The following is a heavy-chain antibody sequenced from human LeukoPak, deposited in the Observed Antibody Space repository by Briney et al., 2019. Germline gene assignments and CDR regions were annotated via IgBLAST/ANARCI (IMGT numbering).Heavy chain of an antibody. V-gene: IGHV4-30-4*01. CDR3: ARDYYDSSGYYYYYYGMDV. CDR1: GGSISSGDYS. CDR2: IYYSGSP. Sequence: SETLSLTCTGSGGSISSGDYSWGWIRQPPGKGLEWIGYIYYSGSPYYNPSLKSRVTISVDTSKNQSSLKLSSVTAADTAVYYCARDYYDSSGYYYYYYGMDVWGQGTTVTVSS. D-gene: IGHD3-22*01. J-gene: IGHJ6*02.